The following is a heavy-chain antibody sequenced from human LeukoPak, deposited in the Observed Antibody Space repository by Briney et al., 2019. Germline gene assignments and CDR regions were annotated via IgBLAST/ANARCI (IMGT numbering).Heavy chain of an antibody. D-gene: IGHD3-16*01. CDR1: GFTFSTYW. J-gene: IGHJ4*02. Sequence: PGGPLRLSCAASGFTFSTYWMTWVRQAPGKGLEWVANIKQDGSEKYYVDSVKGRFTISRDNAKNSLYLQMTSLSAEDTAVYYCARHKGTYFLDWGQGALVTVSS. CDR3: ARHKGTYFLD. V-gene: IGHV3-7*01. CDR2: IKQDGSEK.